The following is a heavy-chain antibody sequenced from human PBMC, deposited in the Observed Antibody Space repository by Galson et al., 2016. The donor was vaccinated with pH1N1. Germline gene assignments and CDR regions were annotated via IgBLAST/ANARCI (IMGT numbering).Heavy chain of an antibody. CDR2: VNPGGSTI. CDR1: GYSFTRYW. D-gene: IGHD4-17*01. J-gene: IGHJ3*02. Sequence: QSGAEVKKPGESLKISCKASGYSFTRYWIAWVRQVPGKGLEWVGVVNPGGSTIRYSPPFQGQVTISSDKSINTAYLQWISLKASDTATYYCARQYAFGDYRGDAFDIWGQGTMVIVSS. CDR3: ARQYAFGDYRGDAFDI. V-gene: IGHV5-51*03.